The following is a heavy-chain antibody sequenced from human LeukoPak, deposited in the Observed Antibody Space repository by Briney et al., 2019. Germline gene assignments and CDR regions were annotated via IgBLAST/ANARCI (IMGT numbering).Heavy chain of an antibody. V-gene: IGHV1-46*01. CDR1: GYTFTSYY. D-gene: IGHD3-22*01. J-gene: IGHJ5*02. Sequence: EASVTVSCTASGYTFTSYYMHWVRQAPGQGLEWMGIINPSGGSTSYAQKFQGRVTMTRDTSTSTVYMELSSLRSEDTAVHYCAREGYYYDSSGYYRSEENWFDPWGQGTLVTVSS. CDR2: INPSGGST. CDR3: AREGYYYDSSGYYRSEENWFDP.